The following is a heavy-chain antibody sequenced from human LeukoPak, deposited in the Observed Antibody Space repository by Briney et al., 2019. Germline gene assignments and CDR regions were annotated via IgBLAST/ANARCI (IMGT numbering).Heavy chain of an antibody. Sequence: PGGSLRLSCAASGFTFSSYWMSWVRQAPGKGLEWVGNIKQDGSEKYYVDSVRGRFTISRDNAKYSLYLQMNSLRVEVTTVYYSATQNSRPKWEYYCYCRDVWGKGTTVTVSS. CDR3: ATQNSRPKWEYYCYCRDV. CDR2: IKQDGSEK. D-gene: IGHD6-13*01. CDR1: GFTFSSYW. J-gene: IGHJ6*03. V-gene: IGHV3-7*01.